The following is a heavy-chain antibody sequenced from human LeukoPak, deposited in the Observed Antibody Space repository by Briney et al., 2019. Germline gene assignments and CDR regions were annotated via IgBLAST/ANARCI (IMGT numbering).Heavy chain of an antibody. CDR2: ISRSGSTK. CDR1: GFTFSDYN. V-gene: IGHV3-11*04. CDR3: ARVLRYCSGGNCYSGGLGYMDV. Sequence: PGGSLRLSCAASGFTFSDYNMRWIREAPGEGLEWVSSISRSGSTKYYADSAKGRFTISRDNAKNSLFLQMNGLRAEDTAVYYCARVLRYCSGGNCYSGGLGYMDVWGKGTTVTISS. J-gene: IGHJ6*03. D-gene: IGHD2-15*01.